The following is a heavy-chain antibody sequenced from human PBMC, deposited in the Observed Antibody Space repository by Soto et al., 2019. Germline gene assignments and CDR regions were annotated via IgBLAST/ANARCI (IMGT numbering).Heavy chain of an antibody. J-gene: IGHJ4*02. V-gene: IGHV3-23*01. Sequence: GGSLRLSCAASGVTFTSYAMTWVRQVPGEGLQWVSSISKSGDSTYYADSVKGRFTTSRDNSKNTLYLQMNSLRTEDTAIYYCAKGSFGFDYWGQGTLVTVSS. CDR3: AKGSFGFDY. D-gene: IGHD3-10*01. CDR1: GVTFTSYA. CDR2: ISKSGDST.